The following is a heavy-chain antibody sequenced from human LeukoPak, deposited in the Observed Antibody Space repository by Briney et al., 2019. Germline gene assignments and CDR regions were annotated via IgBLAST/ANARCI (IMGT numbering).Heavy chain of an antibody. CDR2: IYYSGRT. CDR3: AREGQIAKHAFGI. V-gene: IGHV4-59*01. D-gene: IGHD2/OR15-2a*01. CDR1: GGSISTYY. Sequence: SETLSLTCTISGGSISTYYWSWIRQPPGKGLEWIGYIYYSGRTNYKPSLKSRITMSVDRSRNQFSLKLSAVSTADTAVYYCAREGQIAKHAFGIWGQGTVVTVAS. J-gene: IGHJ3*02.